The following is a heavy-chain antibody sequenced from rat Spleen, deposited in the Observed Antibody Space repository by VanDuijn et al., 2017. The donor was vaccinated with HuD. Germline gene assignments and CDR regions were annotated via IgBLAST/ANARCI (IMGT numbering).Heavy chain of an antibody. CDR3: AIPCYSSDTYVYYDLLLPRCYFDY. V-gene: IGHV5-7*01. CDR1: GFTFSDYN. J-gene: IGHJ2*01. Sequence: EVQLVESGGGLVQPGRSLKLSCAASGFTFSDYNMAWVRQALTKGLEWVATISYDGSSTYYRDSVKGRFTISRDNAKSTLYLQMDFMRSEETAAYYCAIPCYSSDTYVYYDLLLPRCYFDYCGQGVMVTVSS. CDR2: ISYDGSST. D-gene: IGHD1-6*01.